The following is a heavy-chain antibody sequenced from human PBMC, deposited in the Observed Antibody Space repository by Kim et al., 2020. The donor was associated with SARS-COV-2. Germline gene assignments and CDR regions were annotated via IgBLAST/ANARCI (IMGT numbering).Heavy chain of an antibody. V-gene: IGHV3-30*01. Sequence: VKGRFTISRDNSKNTLYLQMNSLRAEDTAVYYCARAGLLWFGELLWGFDYWGQGTLVTVSS. D-gene: IGHD3-10*01. CDR3: ARAGLLWFGELLWGFDY. J-gene: IGHJ4*02.